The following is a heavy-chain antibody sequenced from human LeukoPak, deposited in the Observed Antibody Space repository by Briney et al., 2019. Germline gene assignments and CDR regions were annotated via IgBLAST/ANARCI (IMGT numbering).Heavy chain of an antibody. CDR2: IHYNGST. CDR1: GGTISSYN. J-gene: IGHJ4*02. Sequence: SETLSLTCTVSGGTISSYNWNWIRQPPAPGLEWIGYIHYNGSTKYNPSLNSRVTISVDTSKTKISLNLSSVTAAATAMYYCAWWYISGWAFDYWGQGTLVTVSS. D-gene: IGHD6-19*01. CDR3: AWWYISGWAFDY. V-gene: IGHV4-59*08.